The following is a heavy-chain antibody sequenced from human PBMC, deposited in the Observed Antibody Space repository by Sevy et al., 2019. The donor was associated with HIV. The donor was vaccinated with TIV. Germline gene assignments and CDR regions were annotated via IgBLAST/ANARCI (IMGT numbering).Heavy chain of an antibody. CDR1: GFTFSSYA. J-gene: IGHJ3*01. Sequence: GGSLRLSCSASGFTFSSYAMHWVRQAPGKGLEYVSAISAYGDSTYHADSVKGIFTISRENSKNTLYLQMSSLRTEDTPVYYCVRGASYSSNAFDVWGQGTMVTVSS. CDR3: VRGASYSSNAFDV. D-gene: IGHD6-19*01. CDR2: ISAYGDST. V-gene: IGHV3-64D*06.